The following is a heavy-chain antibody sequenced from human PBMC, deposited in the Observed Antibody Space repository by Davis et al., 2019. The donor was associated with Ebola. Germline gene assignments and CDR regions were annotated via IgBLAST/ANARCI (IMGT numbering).Heavy chain of an antibody. D-gene: IGHD6-19*01. CDR2: INSDGSST. J-gene: IGHJ6*02. CDR1: GFTFSSYW. Sequence: GESLKISCAASGFTFSSYWMHWVRQAPGKGLVWVSRINSDGSSTSYADSVKGRFTISRDNAKNTLYLQMNSLRAEDTAVYYCARARIAVAGTRNYYYYGMDVWGQGTTVTVSS. V-gene: IGHV3-74*01. CDR3: ARARIAVAGTRNYYYYGMDV.